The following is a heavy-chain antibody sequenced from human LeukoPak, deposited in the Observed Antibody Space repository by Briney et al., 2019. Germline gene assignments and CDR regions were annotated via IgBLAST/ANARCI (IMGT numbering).Heavy chain of an antibody. CDR1: GFTFSDYY. J-gene: IGHJ3*02. V-gene: IGHV3-11*04. D-gene: IGHD3-22*01. Sequence: GGSLRLSXAASGFTFSDYYMSWMRQAPGKGLEWVSYISSSGSTIYYADSVKGRFTISRDNAKNSLYLQMNSLRAEDTAVYYGARFYYCDSSGYAFDIWGQGTMVTVSS. CDR2: ISSSGSTI. CDR3: ARFYYCDSSGYAFDI.